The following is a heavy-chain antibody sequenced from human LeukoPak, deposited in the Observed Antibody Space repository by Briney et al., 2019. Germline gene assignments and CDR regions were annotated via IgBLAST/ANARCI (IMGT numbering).Heavy chain of an antibody. D-gene: IGHD3-3*01. V-gene: IGHV3-21*01. CDR3: ARDNYDFWSGYTFFDY. CDR2: ISSSSYI. CDR1: GFTFSSYS. J-gene: IGHJ4*02. Sequence: GESLRLSCAASGFTFSSYSMNWVRQAPGKGLEWVSSISSSSYIYYADSVKGRFTISRDNAKNSLYLQMNSLRAEDTAVYYCARDNYDFWSGYTFFDYWGQGTLVTVSS.